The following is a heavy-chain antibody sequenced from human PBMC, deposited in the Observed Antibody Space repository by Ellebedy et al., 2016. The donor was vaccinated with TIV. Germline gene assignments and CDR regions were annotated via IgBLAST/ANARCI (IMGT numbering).Heavy chain of an antibody. V-gene: IGHV3-21*01. CDR1: GFTFSSYS. D-gene: IGHD3-22*01. J-gene: IGHJ3*02. CDR2: ISSSSSYI. CDR3: AREGTRYYDSSGYYHDAFDI. Sequence: GESLKISCAASGFTFSSYSMNWVRQAPGKGLDWVSSISSSSSYIYYADSVKGRFTISRDNAKNSLYLQMNSLRAEDTAVYYCAREGTRYYDSSGYYHDAFDIWGQGTMVTVSS.